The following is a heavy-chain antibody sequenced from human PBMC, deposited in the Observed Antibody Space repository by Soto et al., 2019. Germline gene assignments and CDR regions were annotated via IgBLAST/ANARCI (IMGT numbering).Heavy chain of an antibody. V-gene: IGHV1-69*01. J-gene: IGHJ4*02. CDR1: GGTFSSYA. Sequence: QVQLVQSGAEVKKPGSSVKVSCKASGGTFSSYAISWVRQAPGQGLEWMGGSIPIFGTANYAQKFQGRVTITADESTSTAYMDLSSLRSEDTAVYYCASLTYCGGDCYPYLFDYWGQGTLVTVSS. D-gene: IGHD2-21*02. CDR3: ASLTYCGGDCYPYLFDY. CDR2: SIPIFGTA.